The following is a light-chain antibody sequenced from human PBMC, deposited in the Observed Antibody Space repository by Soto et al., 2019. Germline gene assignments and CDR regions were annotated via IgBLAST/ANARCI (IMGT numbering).Light chain of an antibody. Sequence: EIVMTQSPATLSVSPGERATLSCRASQSVSNNLAWYQQKPGQAPRLLIYGASTRDTGIPARFSGSGSGTEFTLTINSLQSEDFAVYYCQQYNNWVFTFGPGTKVDIK. CDR3: QQYNNWVFT. CDR1: QSVSNN. J-gene: IGKJ3*01. V-gene: IGKV3-15*01. CDR2: GAS.